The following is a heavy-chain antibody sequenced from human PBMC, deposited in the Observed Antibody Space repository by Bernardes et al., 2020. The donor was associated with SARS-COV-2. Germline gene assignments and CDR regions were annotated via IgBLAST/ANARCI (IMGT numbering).Heavy chain of an antibody. D-gene: IGHD3-16*01. CDR2: ISGSGGGGVT. J-gene: IGHJ5*02. V-gene: IGHV3-23*01. Sequence: GGSLRLSCAASGFTFSLYAMIWVRQAPGKGLEWVSSISGSGGGGVTHYADSVKGRFTISRDNSKNTLYLQMSSLSAEDTAVYYCAKLYVKTALDPWGQGTLVTVSS. CDR3: AKLYVKTALDP. CDR1: GFTFSLYA.